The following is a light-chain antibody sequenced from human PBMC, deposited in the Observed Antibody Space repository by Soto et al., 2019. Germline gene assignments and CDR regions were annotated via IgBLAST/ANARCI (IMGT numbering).Light chain of an antibody. Sequence: QSVLTQPPSVSGAPGQRVTISCTGSGSNIGAGYDVHWYQQLPGTAPRLLIYGDNNRPSGVPDRFSGSKSGTSASLAITGLQAEDEADYYCQSYDSSLTGSLFGGGTKLTVL. J-gene: IGLJ3*02. CDR2: GDN. CDR1: GSNIGAGYD. V-gene: IGLV1-40*01. CDR3: QSYDSSLTGSL.